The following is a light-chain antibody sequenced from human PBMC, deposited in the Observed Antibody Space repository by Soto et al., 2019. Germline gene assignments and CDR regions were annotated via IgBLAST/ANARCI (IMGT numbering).Light chain of an antibody. CDR3: AAWDDSLFWV. V-gene: IGLV1-44*01. Sequence: QSVLTQPPSASGTPGQRVTISCSGGSSNIGDNTVNWYHQLPGTAPKLLIYSNNQRPSGVPDRFSGSKSGTSASLAISGLQSEDEADYYCAAWDDSLFWVFGGGTKLTVL. J-gene: IGLJ3*02. CDR1: SSNIGDNT. CDR2: SNN.